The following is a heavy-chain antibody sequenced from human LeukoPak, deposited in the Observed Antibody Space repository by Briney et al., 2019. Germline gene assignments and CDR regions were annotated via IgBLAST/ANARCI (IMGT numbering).Heavy chain of an antibody. CDR1: GFTFSHYG. V-gene: IGHV3-30*02. Sequence: GGSLRLSCAASGFTFSHYGLHWVRQAPGKGLEWVTFIRFDGGNKNYADSVKGRFTISRDNSKNTLYLQMNSLRAEDAAVYYCAKYAVVAGTRYFDYWGQGTLVTVSS. CDR2: IRFDGGNK. J-gene: IGHJ4*02. D-gene: IGHD6-19*01. CDR3: AKYAVVAGTRYFDY.